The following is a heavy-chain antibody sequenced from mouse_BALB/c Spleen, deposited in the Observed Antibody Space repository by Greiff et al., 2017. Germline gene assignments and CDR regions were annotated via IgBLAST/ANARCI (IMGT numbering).Heavy chain of an antibody. J-gene: IGHJ2*01. CDR1: GFNIKDYY. CDR2: IDPENGNT. CDR3: ARGGGPYYLDY. V-gene: IGHV14-1*02. Sequence: VQLQQSGAELVRPGALVKLSCKASGFNIKDYYMHWVKQRPEQGLEWIGWIDPENGNTIYDPKFQGKASITADTSSNTAYLQLSSLTSEDTAVYYCARGGGPYYLDYWGQGTTLTVSS.